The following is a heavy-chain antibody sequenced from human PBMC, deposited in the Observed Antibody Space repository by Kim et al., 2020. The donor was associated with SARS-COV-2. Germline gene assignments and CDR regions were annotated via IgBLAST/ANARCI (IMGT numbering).Heavy chain of an antibody. CDR1: GFTFDDYG. CDR2: INWNGGST. J-gene: IGHJ4*02. CDR3: ARVDCSGGSCYPSFFDY. V-gene: IGHV3-20*04. D-gene: IGHD2-15*01. Sequence: GGSLRLSCAASGFTFDDYGMSWVRQAPGKGLEWVSGINWNGGSTGYADSVKGRFTISRDNAKNSLYLQMNSLRAEDTALYYCARVDCSGGSCYPSFFDYWGQGTLVTVSS.